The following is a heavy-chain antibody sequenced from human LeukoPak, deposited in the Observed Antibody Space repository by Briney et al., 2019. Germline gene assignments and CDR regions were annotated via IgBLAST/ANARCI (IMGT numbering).Heavy chain of an antibody. Sequence: PSETLSLTCTVSGGSISSFYWSWIRQPPGKGLEWIAYIFYSGSTNYNPSLKSRVTISVDTSKNQFSLNLTSVSAADTAVYYCAAMGGAYIARFDYWGQGTLVTVSS. V-gene: IGHV4-59*01. J-gene: IGHJ4*02. CDR2: IFYSGST. D-gene: IGHD2-21*01. CDR1: GGSISSFY. CDR3: AAMGGAYIARFDY.